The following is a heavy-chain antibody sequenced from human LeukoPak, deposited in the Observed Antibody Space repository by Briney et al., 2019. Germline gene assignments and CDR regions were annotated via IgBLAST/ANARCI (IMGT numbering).Heavy chain of an antibody. CDR1: GGSFSGYY. CDR2: INHSGST. J-gene: IGHJ4*02. Sequence: SETLSLTCAVYGGSFSGYYWSWIRQPPGKGLEWIGEINHSGSTNYNPSLKSRVTISVDTSKNQFSLKLSSVTAADTAVYYCARGTGYSSSWGQGTLVTVSS. V-gene: IGHV4-34*01. CDR3: ARGTGYSSS. D-gene: IGHD6-13*01.